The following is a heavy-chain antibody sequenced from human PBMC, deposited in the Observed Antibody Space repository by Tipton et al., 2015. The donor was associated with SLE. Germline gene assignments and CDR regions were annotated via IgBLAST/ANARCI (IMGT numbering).Heavy chain of an antibody. J-gene: IGHJ2*01. CDR1: GGSISSSNW. CDR3: ATCKGSYWYFDL. V-gene: IGHV4-4*02. Sequence: TPSLTCAVSGGSISSSNWWSWVRQPPGKGLEWIGEIYHSGSTNYNPSLKSRVTISVDKSKNQFSLKLSSVTAADTAVYYCATCKGSYWYFDLWGRGSLVTVSS. D-gene: IGHD2/OR15-2a*01. CDR2: IYHSGST.